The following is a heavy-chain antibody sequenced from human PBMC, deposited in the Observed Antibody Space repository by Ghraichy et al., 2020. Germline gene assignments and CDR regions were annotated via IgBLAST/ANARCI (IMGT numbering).Heavy chain of an antibody. CDR1: GFTFNTYW. CDR2: INQDASEK. CDR3: ARERRGGSGWYYFDY. Sequence: GGSLRLSCAASGFTFNTYWMSWVRQAPGKGLEWVAYINQDASEKYYVDSVKGRFTISGDNAKNSLYLQMNSLRVEDTAVYYCARERRGGSGWYYFDYWGQGTLVTVSS. D-gene: IGHD6-19*01. J-gene: IGHJ4*02. V-gene: IGHV3-7*03.